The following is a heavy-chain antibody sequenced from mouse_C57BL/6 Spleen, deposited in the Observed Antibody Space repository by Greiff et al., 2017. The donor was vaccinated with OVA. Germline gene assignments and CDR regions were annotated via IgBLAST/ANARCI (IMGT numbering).Heavy chain of an antibody. CDR3: ARNGNPWYFDV. J-gene: IGHJ1*03. Sequence: QVQLQQPGTDLVKPGASVKLSCKASGYTFTSYWMHWVKQRPGQGLEWIGNINPSNGGTNYNDKFKSKATLTVDKSSSPAYMQLSSLTSEDSAVYYCARNGNPWYFDVWGTGTTVTVSS. CDR1: GYTFTSYW. CDR2: INPSNGGT. D-gene: IGHD2-1*01. V-gene: IGHV1-53*01.